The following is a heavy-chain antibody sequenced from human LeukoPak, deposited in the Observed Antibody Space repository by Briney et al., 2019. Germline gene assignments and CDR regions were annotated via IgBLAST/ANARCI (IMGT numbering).Heavy chain of an antibody. J-gene: IGHJ4*02. CDR1: GYTFTSYG. V-gene: IGHV1-18*01. CDR3: ARDPPYYYDSSSTGD. CDR2: ISAYNGNT. Sequence: ASVTVSCKASGYTFTSYGISWVRQAPGQGLEWMGWISAYNGNTNYAQKLQGRVTMTTDTSTSTAYMELRSLRSDDTAVYYCARDPPYYYDSSSTGDWGQGTLVTVSS. D-gene: IGHD3-22*01.